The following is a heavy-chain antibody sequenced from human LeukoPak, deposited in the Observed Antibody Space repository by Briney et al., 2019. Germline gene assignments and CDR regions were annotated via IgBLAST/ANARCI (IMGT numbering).Heavy chain of an antibody. D-gene: IGHD3-10*01. CDR3: TRDYYGSETYYYYYYMDV. J-gene: IGHJ6*03. CDR1: GFTFGDYP. Sequence: GGSLRLSCTASGFTFGDYPMSWVRQAPGKGLEWVGFIRSKAYGGTTEYAASVKGRFTISRDDSKSIAYLQMNSLKTEDTAVYYCTRDYYGSETYYYYYYMDVWGKGTTVTVSS. CDR2: IRSKAYGGTT. V-gene: IGHV3-49*04.